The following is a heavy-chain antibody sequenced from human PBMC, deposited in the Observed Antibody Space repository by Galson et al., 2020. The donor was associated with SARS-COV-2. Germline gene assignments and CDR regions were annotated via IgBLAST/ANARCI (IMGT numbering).Heavy chain of an antibody. J-gene: IGHJ6*02. V-gene: IGHV5-51*01. Sequence: GESLKISCKGSGYSFTSYWIGWVRQMPGKGLEWIGIIYPGDSDTRYSPSFQGQVTISADKSISTAYLQWSSLKASDTAMYYCARRTSQYSSGWYYYGMDVWGQGTTVTVSS. CDR2: IYPGDSDT. D-gene: IGHD6-19*01. CDR3: ARRTSQYSSGWYYYGMDV. CDR1: GYSFTSYW.